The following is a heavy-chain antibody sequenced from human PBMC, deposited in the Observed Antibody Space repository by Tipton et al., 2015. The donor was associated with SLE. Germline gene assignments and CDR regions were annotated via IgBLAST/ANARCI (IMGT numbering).Heavy chain of an antibody. D-gene: IGHD3-3*01. CDR1: GGSFSGYC. J-gene: IGHJ6*04. CDR3: ARLQYIFAGMDV. V-gene: IGHV4-34*01. CDR2: IDHSGST. Sequence: GLVKPSETLSLICAVYGGSFSGYCWSWIRQPPGKGLEWIGEIDHSGSTNYNPSLKSRVTISGDTSKNQFSLKLTSVTAADTAVYYCARLQYIFAGMDVWGKGTTVTVSS.